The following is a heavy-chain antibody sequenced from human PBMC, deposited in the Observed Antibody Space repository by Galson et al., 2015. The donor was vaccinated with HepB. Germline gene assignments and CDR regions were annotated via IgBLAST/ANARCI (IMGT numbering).Heavy chain of an antibody. Sequence: SVKVSCKASGGTFSSYVISWVRQTPGQGFEWMGGILPIVGTPKYAQRFQGRITITADESTSTVYMDLSSLRSEDTAIYFCAKDYIWGTYRYAFDIWGQGTMVTVSS. V-gene: IGHV1-69*13. CDR3: AKDYIWGTYRYAFDI. J-gene: IGHJ3*02. CDR1: GGTFSSYV. CDR2: ILPIVGTP. D-gene: IGHD3-16*02.